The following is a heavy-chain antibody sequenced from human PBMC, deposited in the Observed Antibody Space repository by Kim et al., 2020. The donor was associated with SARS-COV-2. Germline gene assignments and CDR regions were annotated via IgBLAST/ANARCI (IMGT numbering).Heavy chain of an antibody. J-gene: IGHJ4*02. D-gene: IGHD3-22*01. Sequence: SVKVSCKSSGGTFSSYAISWVRQAPGQGLEWMGRIIPILGIANYAQKFQGRVTITADKSTSTAYMELSSLRSEDTAMYYCARDGVVVVITTFYYFDYWGQGTLVTVSS. V-gene: IGHV1-69*04. CDR1: GGTFSSYA. CDR3: ARDGVVVVITTFYYFDY. CDR2: IIPILGIA.